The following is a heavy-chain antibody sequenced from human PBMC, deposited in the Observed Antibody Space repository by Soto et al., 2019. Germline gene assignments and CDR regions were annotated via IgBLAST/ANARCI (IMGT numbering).Heavy chain of an antibody. Sequence: GASVKVSCKASGYTFTSYGISWVRQAPGQGLEWMGWISAYNGNTNYAQKLQGRVTMTTDTSTSTAYMELRSLRSDDTAVYYCASRGYCSGGSCYYGHDAFDIWGQGTMVTVSS. V-gene: IGHV1-18*01. D-gene: IGHD2-15*01. J-gene: IGHJ3*02. CDR2: ISAYNGNT. CDR1: GYTFTSYG. CDR3: ASRGYCSGGSCYYGHDAFDI.